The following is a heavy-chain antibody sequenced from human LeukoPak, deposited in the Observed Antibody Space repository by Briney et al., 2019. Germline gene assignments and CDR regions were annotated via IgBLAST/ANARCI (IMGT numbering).Heavy chain of an antibody. V-gene: IGHV6-1*01. J-gene: IGHJ3*02. CDR2: TYYRSKWYN. CDR1: GDSVSSNSVA. CDR3: TREGGDYIWGSYRSYDGFDI. D-gene: IGHD3-16*02. Sequence: SQTLSLTCAVSGDSVSSNSVAWNWIRQSPSRGLEWLGRTYYRSKWYNDYALSVKSRITINPDTSKNQFSLQLNSVNPEDTAVYYCTREGGDYIWGSYRSYDGFDIWGQGTMVTVSS.